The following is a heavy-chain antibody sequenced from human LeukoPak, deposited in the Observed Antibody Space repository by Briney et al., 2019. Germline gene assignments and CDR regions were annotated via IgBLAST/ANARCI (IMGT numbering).Heavy chain of an antibody. CDR3: ERPGKLGRYYFDY. CDR1: GGSISSSSYY. J-gene: IGHJ4*02. Sequence: PSETLSLTSTVSGGSISSSSYYSGWVRQHPGNGLGWIGSIYYSGSTYYNPALKSRVTISVDTYKNQFSLKLSSVTAADTAVYYCERPGKLGRYYFDYWGQGTLVTVSS. CDR2: IYYSGST. D-gene: IGHD4-23*01. V-gene: IGHV4-39*01.